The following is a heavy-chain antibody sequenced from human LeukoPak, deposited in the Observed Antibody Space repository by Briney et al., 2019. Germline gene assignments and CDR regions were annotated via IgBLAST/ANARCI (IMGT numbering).Heavy chain of an antibody. CDR1: GGSFSGYY. CDR3: ASLSAPLDY. CDR2: IYHSGST. J-gene: IGHJ4*02. V-gene: IGHV4-34*01. Sequence: SETLSLTCAVYGGSFSGYYWSWIRQPPGKGLEWIGEIYHSGSTNYNPSLKSRVTISVDKSKNQFSLKLSSVTAADTAVYYCASLSAPLDYWGQGTLVTVSS. D-gene: IGHD2/OR15-2a*01.